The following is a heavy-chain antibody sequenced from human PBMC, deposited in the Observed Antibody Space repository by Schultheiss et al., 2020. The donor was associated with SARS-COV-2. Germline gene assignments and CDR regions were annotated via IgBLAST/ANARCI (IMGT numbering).Heavy chain of an antibody. CDR2: INPNSGGT. CDR3: AREGGLRSIDY. J-gene: IGHJ4*02. Sequence: ASVKVSCKASGYTFTSYGISWVRQAPGQGLEWMGRINPNSGGTNYAQKFQGRVTMTRDTSISTAYMEVSRLRSDDTAVYYCAREGGLRSIDYWGQGTLVTVSS. V-gene: IGHV1-2*06. D-gene: IGHD3/OR15-3a*01. CDR1: GYTFTSYG.